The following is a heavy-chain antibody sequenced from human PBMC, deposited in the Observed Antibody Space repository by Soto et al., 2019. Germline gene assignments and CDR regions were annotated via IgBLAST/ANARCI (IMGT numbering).Heavy chain of an antibody. CDR3: ARVPATPPDYGDSKDFYYYYYMDV. CDR2: IYYSGST. Sequence: QVQLQESGPGLVKPSETLSLTCTVSGGSISSYYWSWIRQPPGKGLEWIGYIYYSGSTNYNPSLKNRVTISVDTSKNQFSLKLSSVTAADTAVYYCARVPATPPDYGDSKDFYYYYYMDVWGKGTTVTVSS. J-gene: IGHJ6*03. D-gene: IGHD4-17*01. V-gene: IGHV4-59*01. CDR1: GGSISSYY.